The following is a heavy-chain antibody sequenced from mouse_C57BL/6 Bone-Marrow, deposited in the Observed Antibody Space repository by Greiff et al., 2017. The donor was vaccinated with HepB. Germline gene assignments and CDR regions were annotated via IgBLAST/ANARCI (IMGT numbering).Heavy chain of an antibody. CDR3: AALLLPPFAY. J-gene: IGHJ3*01. V-gene: IGHV14-1*01. CDR1: GFNIKDYY. D-gene: IGHD1-1*01. Sequence: VQLQQSGAELVRPGASVKLSCTASGFNIKDYYMHWVKQRPEQGLEWIGRIDPEDGDTEYAPKFQGKATMTADTSSNTAYLPLSSMTSEDTAVYYGAALLLPPFAYWGQGTLVTVSA. CDR2: IDPEDGDT.